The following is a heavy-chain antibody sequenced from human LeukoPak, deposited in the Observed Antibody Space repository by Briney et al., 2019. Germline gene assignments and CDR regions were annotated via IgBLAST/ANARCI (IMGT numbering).Heavy chain of an antibody. CDR3: ARGGSGTYYHY. Sequence: PSETLSLTCTVSGRSITSYRYSWIRQPPGKGLEWIGYIYYSGSTNYNPSLKSRVTISVDTSKNQFSLKLSSVTAADTAVYYCARGGSGTYYHYWGQGTLVTVSS. V-gene: IGHV4-59*01. CDR2: IYYSGST. D-gene: IGHD1-26*01. CDR1: GRSITSYR. J-gene: IGHJ4*02.